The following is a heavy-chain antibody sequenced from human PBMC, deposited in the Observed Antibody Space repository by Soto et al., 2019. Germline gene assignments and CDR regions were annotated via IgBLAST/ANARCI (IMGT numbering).Heavy chain of an antibody. CDR1: GFTFSSYG. D-gene: IGHD5-18*01. V-gene: IGHV3-30*18. CDR3: AKDGDLNFEIHLWSNYYNFDV. Sequence: GGSLRLSYGASGFTFSSYGMHWVRQAPGKGLEWVAVISYDGSNKYYADSVKGRFTISRDNSKNTLYLQMNSLRAEDTAVYYCAKDGDLNFEIHLWSNYYNFDVWG. J-gene: IGHJ6*03. CDR2: ISYDGSNK.